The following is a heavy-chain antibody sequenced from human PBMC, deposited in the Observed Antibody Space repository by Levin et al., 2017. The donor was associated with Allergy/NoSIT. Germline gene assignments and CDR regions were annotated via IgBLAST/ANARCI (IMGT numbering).Heavy chain of an antibody. CDR2: ISRNGRGATT. Sequence: GGSLRLSCTTSGYNFADYAVTWLRQAPGKGLEWVGFISRNGRGATTQYGASVKGRFIMSRDDATSTAYLQMNSLRTEDTATYYCGRPRTSQGFHNFPDYWGQGTLVTVSS. J-gene: IGHJ4*02. D-gene: IGHD5-24*01. CDR3: GRPRTSQGFHNFPDY. V-gene: IGHV3-49*03. CDR1: GYNFADYA.